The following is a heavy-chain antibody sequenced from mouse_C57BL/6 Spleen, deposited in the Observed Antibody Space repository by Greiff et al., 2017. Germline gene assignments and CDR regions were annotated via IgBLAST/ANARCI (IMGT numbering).Heavy chain of an antibody. J-gene: IGHJ2*01. CDR1: GYSITSGYD. CDR3: ARDGYSYFDY. CDR2: ISYSGST. V-gene: IGHV3-1*01. D-gene: IGHD2-3*01. Sequence: EVKLVESGPGMVKPSQSLSLTCTVTGYSITSGYDWHWIRHFPGNKLEWMGYISYSGSTNYNPSLKSRISITHDTSKNHFFLKLNSVTTEDTATYYCARDGYSYFDYWGQGTTLTVSS.